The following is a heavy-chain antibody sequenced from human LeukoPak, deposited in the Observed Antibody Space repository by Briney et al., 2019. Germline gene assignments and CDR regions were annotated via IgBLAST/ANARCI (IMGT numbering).Heavy chain of an antibody. CDR1: GFTFSSYG. CDR2: IKSKTDGGTT. V-gene: IGHV3-15*01. J-gene: IGHJ4*02. CDR3: TTERSYGYY. Sequence: GGSLRLSCSVSGFTFSSYGMHWVRQAPGKGLEWVGRIKSKTDGGTTDYAAPVKGRFTISRDDSKNTLYLQMNSLKTEDTAVYYCTTERSYGYYWGQGTLVTVSS. D-gene: IGHD3-16*01.